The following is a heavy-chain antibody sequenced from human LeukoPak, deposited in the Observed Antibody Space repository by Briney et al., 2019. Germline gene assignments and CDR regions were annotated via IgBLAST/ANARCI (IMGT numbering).Heavy chain of an antibody. CDR3: ARDDNYGIFVNVDY. CDR2: IYHSGST. V-gene: IGHV4-59*01. Sequence: PSETLSLTCTVSGGSISTYYWSWIRQPPGKGLEWIGYIYHSGSTKYNPSLKSRVTISVDTSQNQFSLKLSSVTAADTAVYYCARDDNYGIFVNVDYWGQGTLVTVSS. J-gene: IGHJ4*02. CDR1: GGSISTYY. D-gene: IGHD4-11*01.